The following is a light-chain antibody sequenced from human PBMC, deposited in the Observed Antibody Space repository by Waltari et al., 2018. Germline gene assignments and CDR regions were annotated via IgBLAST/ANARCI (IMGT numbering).Light chain of an antibody. J-gene: IGLJ2*01. CDR1: ALSSQY. Sequence: SYELTQPPSMSVSPGQTARITCSGDALSSQYAYWYRQKPGQAPTVVIYKDKERPSGIPGRISGSTSGRTATLTISGVQAEDEADYYCQSADRGGTQEVFGGGTKLTVL. V-gene: IGLV3-25*03. CDR2: KDK. CDR3: QSADRGGTQEV.